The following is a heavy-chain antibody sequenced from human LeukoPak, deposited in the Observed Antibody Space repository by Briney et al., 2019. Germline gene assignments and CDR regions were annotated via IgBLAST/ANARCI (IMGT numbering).Heavy chain of an antibody. CDR2: IWYGGSNK. J-gene: IGHJ3*02. V-gene: IGHV3-30*18. CDR1: GFTFSSYG. Sequence: GRSLRLSCAASGFTFSSYGMHWVRQAPGKGLEWVAVIWYGGSNKYYADSVKGRFTISRDNSKNTLYLQMNSLRAEDTAVYYCAKSQSSTSWLDAFDIWGQGTMVTVSS. CDR3: AKSQSSTSWLDAFDI. D-gene: IGHD2-2*01.